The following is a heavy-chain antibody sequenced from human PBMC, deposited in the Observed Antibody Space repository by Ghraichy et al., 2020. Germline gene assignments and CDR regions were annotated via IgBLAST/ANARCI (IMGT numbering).Heavy chain of an antibody. CDR2: IYPGGAT. CDR1: GFIVSSNY. J-gene: IGHJ4*01. CDR3: ARDLQLPPVSTN. D-gene: IGHD5-24*01. V-gene: IGHV3-53*01. Sequence: GGSLRLSCAASGFIVSSNYMSWVRQAPGKGLEWVSVIYPGGATYYADSAKGRFTVSRDEIENTLFLQMSSLRVEDTAVYYCARDLQLPPVSTNWGRGTLVTGSS.